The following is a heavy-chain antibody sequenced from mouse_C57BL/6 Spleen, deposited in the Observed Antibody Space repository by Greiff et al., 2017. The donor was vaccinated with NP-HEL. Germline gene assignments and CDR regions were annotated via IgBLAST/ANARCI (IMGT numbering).Heavy chain of an antibody. J-gene: IGHJ2*01. V-gene: IGHV5-17*01. CDR2: ISSGSSTL. Sequence: EVQGVESGGGLVKPGGSLKLSCAASGFTFSDYGMHWVRQAPEKGLEWVAYISSGSSTLYYADTVKGRFTISRDNAKNTLFLQMTSLRSEDTAMYYCARQKLLPFDYWGQGTTLTVSS. D-gene: IGHD2-12*01. CDR1: GFTFSDYG. CDR3: ARQKLLPFDY.